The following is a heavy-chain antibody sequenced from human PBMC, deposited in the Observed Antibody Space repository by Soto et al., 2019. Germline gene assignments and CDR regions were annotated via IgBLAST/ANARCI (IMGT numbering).Heavy chain of an antibody. V-gene: IGHV3-11*01. J-gene: IGHJ5*02. Sequence: TGGSLRLSCAASGFTFSDYYMSWIRQAPGKGLEWVSYISSSGSAIYYADSVKGRFTISRDNAKNSLYLQMNSLRAEDTAVYYCARDIQWPVRGYNWFDPWGQGTLVTVSS. D-gene: IGHD6-19*01. CDR1: GFTFSDYY. CDR2: ISSSGSAI. CDR3: ARDIQWPVRGYNWFDP.